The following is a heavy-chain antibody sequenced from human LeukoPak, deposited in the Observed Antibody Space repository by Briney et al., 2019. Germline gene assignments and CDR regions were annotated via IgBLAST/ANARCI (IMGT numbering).Heavy chain of an antibody. V-gene: IGHV3-7*03. CDR2: IKKDGSEK. Sequence: GGSLRLSCAASGFTFTSYWMSWVRQAPGKGLEWVANIKKDGSEKNYVDSVKGRFTISRDNAKNSLHLQMNSLGAEDTAVYYCAKDLDIVVVPAAIDAFDIWGQGTMVTVSS. CDR1: GFTFTSYW. J-gene: IGHJ3*02. CDR3: AKDLDIVVVPAAIDAFDI. D-gene: IGHD2-2*02.